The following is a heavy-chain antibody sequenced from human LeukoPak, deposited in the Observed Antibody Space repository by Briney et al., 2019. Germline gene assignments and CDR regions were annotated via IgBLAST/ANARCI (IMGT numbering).Heavy chain of an antibody. Sequence: GGSLRLSCAASGFTFSSYAMSWVRRPPGKGLEWVAVMSTDGSLQYYANSVKGRFTISRDNYKSTLFLQMNSLSAADTAVYYCGRQVAPGQWLVNLWGQGTLVTVSS. CDR3: GRQVAPGQWLVNL. J-gene: IGHJ5*02. CDR2: MSTDGSLQ. CDR1: GFTFSSYA. V-gene: IGHV3-30*01. D-gene: IGHD6-19*01.